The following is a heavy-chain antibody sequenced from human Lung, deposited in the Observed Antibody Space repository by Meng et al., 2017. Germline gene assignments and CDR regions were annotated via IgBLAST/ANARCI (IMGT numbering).Heavy chain of an antibody. Sequence: AQLVESGGGVKKPGASMMVSWKASGYHFTNYGISWVRYAPGQGLDWMGWISAYNGNTNYAQTLQGRVTMTTDTSTSTAYMERGSLRSDDTAVYYCARVEVGITSGDYWGQGTLVTVSS. J-gene: IGHJ4*02. CDR2: ISAYNGNT. CDR1: GYHFTNYG. V-gene: IGHV1-18*01. D-gene: IGHD1-26*01. CDR3: ARVEVGITSGDY.